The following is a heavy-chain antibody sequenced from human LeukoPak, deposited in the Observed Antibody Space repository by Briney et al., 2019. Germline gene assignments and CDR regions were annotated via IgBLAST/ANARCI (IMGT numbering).Heavy chain of an antibody. V-gene: IGHV7-4-1*02. Sequence: GALVKVSCKASGYIFTNYGISWVRQAPGQGLEWMGWINTNTGNPTYAQGFTGRFVFSLDTSVSTAYLQISSLKAEDTAVYYCARVDILTGYQPFDYWGQGTLVTVSS. CDR1: GYIFTNYG. CDR3: ARVDILTGYQPFDY. CDR2: INTNTGNP. J-gene: IGHJ4*02. D-gene: IGHD3-9*01.